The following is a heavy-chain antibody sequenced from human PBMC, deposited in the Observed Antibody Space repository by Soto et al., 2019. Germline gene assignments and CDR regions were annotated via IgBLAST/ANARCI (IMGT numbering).Heavy chain of an antibody. CDR3: SRGRANTVFGVDTLFDY. CDR1: EFTFSSYA. Sequence: PGGSLRLSCAASEFTFSSYAMTWVRQAPGKGLEWVSTISGNGGYTYYSDSERGRFTISRDNSKKTLYLQMDSLRADDTAVFYCSRGRANTVFGVDTLFDYWGQGTQVTVSS. CDR2: ISGNGGYT. J-gene: IGHJ4*02. D-gene: IGHD3-3*01. V-gene: IGHV3-23*01.